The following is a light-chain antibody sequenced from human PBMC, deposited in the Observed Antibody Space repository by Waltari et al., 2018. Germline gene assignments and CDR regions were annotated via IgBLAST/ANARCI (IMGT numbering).Light chain of an antibody. CDR2: ADN. CDR3: QSYDSSLGASL. Sequence: QSVLTQPPSVSGAPGQRVHISCIGSISRIGAGFDVQWYQQFPGPAPKLLIYADNNRPSGVPDRFSGSVSGTSASLAITGLQADDEAEYYCQSYDSSLGASLFGGGTKLTVL. J-gene: IGLJ2*01. V-gene: IGLV1-40*01. CDR1: ISRIGAGFD.